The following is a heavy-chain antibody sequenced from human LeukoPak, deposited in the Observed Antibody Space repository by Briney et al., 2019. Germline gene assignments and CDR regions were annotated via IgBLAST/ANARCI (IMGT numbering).Heavy chain of an antibody. D-gene: IGHD3-3*01. Sequence: GGSLRLSCAASGFTISSYWMSWVRQAPGKGLEWVANIKQDGSEKYYVDSVKGRFTISRDNAKNSLYLQMNSLRAEDTAVYYCARDPKYYDFWSGSLDYWGQGTLVTVSS. CDR2: IKQDGSEK. V-gene: IGHV3-7*01. J-gene: IGHJ4*02. CDR1: GFTISSYW. CDR3: ARDPKYYDFWSGSLDY.